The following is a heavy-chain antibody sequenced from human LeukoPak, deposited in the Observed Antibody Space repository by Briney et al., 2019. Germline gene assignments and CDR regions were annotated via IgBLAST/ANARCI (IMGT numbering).Heavy chain of an antibody. D-gene: IGHD6-13*01. CDR1: GFTFSSYW. Sequence: PGGSLRLSCAASGFTFSSYWMSWVRQAPGKGLEWVANIKQDGSEKYYVDSVKGRFTISRDNAKNSLYLQMNSLRAEDTAVYYCARVLGYSSSWPFDYWGQGTLVTVSS. V-gene: IGHV3-7*01. CDR3: ARVLGYSSSWPFDY. J-gene: IGHJ4*02. CDR2: IKQDGSEK.